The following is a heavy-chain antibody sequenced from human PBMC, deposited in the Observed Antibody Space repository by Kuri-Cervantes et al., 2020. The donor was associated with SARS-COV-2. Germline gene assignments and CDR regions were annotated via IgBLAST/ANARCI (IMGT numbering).Heavy chain of an antibody. CDR3: ARSTPFRRLVVISQGGACDI. CDR1: GGTFSSYA. V-gene: IGHV1-69*13. CDR2: IIPIFAKA. J-gene: IGHJ3*02. Sequence: SVKVSCKASGGTFSSYAISWVRQAPGQGLEWMGGIIPIFAKANYAQKFKGRVTITADQSTSTAYMGLSSLRSEDTAVYYCARSTPFRRLVVISQGGACDIWGQGTMVTVSS. D-gene: IGHD3-22*01.